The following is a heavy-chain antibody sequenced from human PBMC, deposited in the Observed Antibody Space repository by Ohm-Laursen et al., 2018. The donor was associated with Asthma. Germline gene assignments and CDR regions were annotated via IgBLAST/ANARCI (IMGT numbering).Heavy chain of an antibody. J-gene: IGHJ5*02. Sequence: SLRLFCAASGFTFNSFGMHWVRQAPGKGLEWVSLISYDGSNKYYADSVKGRFTVSRDNAKNSLYLQMNSLRAEDTAVYYCAMSSSSCYSSGCWFDPWGQGSLVTVSS. CDR3: AMSSSSCYSSGCWFDP. CDR2: ISYDGSNK. CDR1: GFTFNSFG. D-gene: IGHD2-2*01. V-gene: IGHV3-30*03.